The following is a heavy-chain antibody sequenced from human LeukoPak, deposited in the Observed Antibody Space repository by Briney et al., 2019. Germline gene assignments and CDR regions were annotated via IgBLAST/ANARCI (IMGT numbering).Heavy chain of an antibody. V-gene: IGHV5-51*01. Sequence: GIIYPGDSDTRYSPSFQGQVTISADKSISTAYLQWSSLKASDTAMYYCARHVHVDTAMVDYWGQGTLVSVSS. D-gene: IGHD5-18*01. CDR2: IYPGDSDT. J-gene: IGHJ4*02. CDR3: ARHVHVDTAMVDY.